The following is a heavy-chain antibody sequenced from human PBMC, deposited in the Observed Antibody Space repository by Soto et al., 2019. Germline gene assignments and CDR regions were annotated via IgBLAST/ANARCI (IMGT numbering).Heavy chain of an antibody. Sequence: EVQLLESGRGLVQPGGSLRLSCAASGFTFSSSAMSWVRQAPGKGLEWGSSISNSGGSTYYADSVKGRFTLSRDNSKNTLDRQMNSLQAEDTAVYYCAKGGGGDCYSGVQYWGQGTLGTVSS. V-gene: IGHV3-23*01. CDR1: GFTFSSSA. J-gene: IGHJ4*02. CDR3: AKGGGGDCYSGVQY. CDR2: ISNSGGST. D-gene: IGHD2-21*02.